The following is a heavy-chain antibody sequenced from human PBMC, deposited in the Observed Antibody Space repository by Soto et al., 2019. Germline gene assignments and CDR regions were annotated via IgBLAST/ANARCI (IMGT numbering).Heavy chain of an antibody. D-gene: IGHD6-19*01. J-gene: IGHJ6*02. Sequence: ASVKVSCKASGYTFASYYMHWVRQAPGQGLEWMGIINPSGGSTSYAQKFQGRVTMTRDTSTSTVYMELSSLRSEDTAVYYCAREEALEQWLVTYYYGMDVWGQGTTVTVAS. CDR2: INPSGGST. V-gene: IGHV1-46*01. CDR3: AREEALEQWLVTYYYGMDV. CDR1: GYTFASYY.